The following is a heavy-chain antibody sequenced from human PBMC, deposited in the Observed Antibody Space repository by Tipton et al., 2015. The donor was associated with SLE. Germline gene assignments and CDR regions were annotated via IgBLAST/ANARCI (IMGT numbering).Heavy chain of an antibody. J-gene: IGHJ4*02. CDR1: GGSISSSSYY. Sequence: TLSLTCTVSGGSISSSSYYWGWICQPPGKGLEWIGEINHSGSTNYNPSLKSRVTISVDTSKNQFSLKLTSVTAADTAVYYCARDHGSSWSQGTLVTVSS. V-gene: IGHV4-39*07. CDR3: ARDHGSS. D-gene: IGHD6-13*01. CDR2: INHSGST.